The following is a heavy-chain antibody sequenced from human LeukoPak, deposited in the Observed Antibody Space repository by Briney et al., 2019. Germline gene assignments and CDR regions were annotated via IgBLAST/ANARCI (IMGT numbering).Heavy chain of an antibody. J-gene: IGHJ4*02. CDR3: VRGDKRDY. Sequence: GGSLRLSCAASGITYSSHWMTWVRQAPGEGLEWVASIKQDGSEKYYVDSVKGRFTISRDNAKNSLYLQMNSLRADDTAVYYCVRGDKRDYWGQGTLVTVSS. V-gene: IGHV3-7*01. D-gene: IGHD5-24*01. CDR2: IKQDGSEK. CDR1: GITYSSHW.